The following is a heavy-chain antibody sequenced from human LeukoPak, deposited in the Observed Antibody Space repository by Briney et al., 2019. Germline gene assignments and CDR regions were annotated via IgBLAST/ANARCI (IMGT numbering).Heavy chain of an antibody. D-gene: IGHD6-13*01. J-gene: IGHJ5*02. Sequence: GRSLRLSCAASGFTFSSYGMHWVRQAPGKGLEWVAVISYDGGNKYYADSVKGRFTISRDNSKNTLYLQMNSLRAEDTAVYYCAKVAAIAAASLWFDPWGQGTLVTVSS. CDR1: GFTFSSYG. CDR2: ISYDGGNK. V-gene: IGHV3-30*18. CDR3: AKVAAIAAASLWFDP.